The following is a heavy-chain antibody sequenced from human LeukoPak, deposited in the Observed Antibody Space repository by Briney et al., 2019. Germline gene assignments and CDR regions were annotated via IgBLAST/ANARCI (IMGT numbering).Heavy chain of an antibody. V-gene: IGHV3-23*01. D-gene: IGHD3-22*01. CDR1: GFIFSSHG. Sequence: GGSLRLPCAASGFIFSSHGMNWVRQAPGKGLEWASGISPSGDITYYADSVKGRFTISRDNSKNTVYLQMDSLRFEDAAVYYCARDSGTMIEVGRNHNSWYFDLWGRGTLVTVSS. CDR2: ISPSGDIT. CDR3: ARDSGTMIEVGRNHNSWYFDL. J-gene: IGHJ2*01.